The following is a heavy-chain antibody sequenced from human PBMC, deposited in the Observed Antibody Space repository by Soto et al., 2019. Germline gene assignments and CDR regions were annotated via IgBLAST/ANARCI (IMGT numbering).Heavy chain of an antibody. Sequence: GGSLRLSCAASGFTFSSYAMNWVRQAPGKVLEWVSAISGSGGSTYYADSVKGRFTISRDNSKTTLYLQMNSLRAEDTAVYYCAKDVAGTGYWSTDALDIWGQGTMVTVSS. CDR3: AKDVAGTGYWSTDALDI. CDR1: GFTFSSYA. CDR2: ISGSGGST. D-gene: IGHD6-19*01. J-gene: IGHJ3*02. V-gene: IGHV3-23*01.